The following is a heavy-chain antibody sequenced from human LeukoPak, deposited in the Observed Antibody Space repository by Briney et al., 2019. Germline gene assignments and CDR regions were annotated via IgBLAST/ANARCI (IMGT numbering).Heavy chain of an antibody. J-gene: IGHJ4*02. CDR1: GFTFSSYA. D-gene: IGHD7-27*01. Sequence: GGSLRLSCAASGFTFSSYAMSWVRQAPGKGLEWVSAFSGSGGSTYYADSVKGRFTISRDNSKNTLYPQMNSLRAEDTAVYYCARDTLTGGDYWGQGTLVTVSS. V-gene: IGHV3-23*01. CDR3: ARDTLTGGDY. CDR2: FSGSGGST.